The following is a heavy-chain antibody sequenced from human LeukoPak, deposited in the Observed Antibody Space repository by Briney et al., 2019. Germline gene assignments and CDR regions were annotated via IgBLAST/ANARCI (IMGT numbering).Heavy chain of an antibody. J-gene: IGHJ6*03. CDR2: IYYSGST. CDR1: GGSISSSSYY. Sequence: PSETLSLTCTVSGGSISSSSYYWGWIRKPPGKGLERIGSIYYSGSTYYNPSLKRRVTISVDTSKNQFSLKLSSVTAADTAVYYCARSGSPNFYYYYMDVWGKGTTVTVSS. CDR3: ARSGSPNFYYYYMDV. V-gene: IGHV4-39*01.